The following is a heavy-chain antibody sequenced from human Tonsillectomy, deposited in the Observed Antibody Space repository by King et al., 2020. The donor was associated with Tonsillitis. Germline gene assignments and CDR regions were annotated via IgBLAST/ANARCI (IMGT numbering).Heavy chain of an antibody. V-gene: IGHV1-2*02. J-gene: IGHJ3*02. CDR2: INPNSGGT. CDR3: ARTYYDFWSGYKNFDI. CDR1: GYTFTGYY. D-gene: IGHD3-3*01. Sequence: QLVQSGAEVKKPGASVKVSCKASGYTFTGYYMHWVRQAPGQGLEWMGWINPNSGGTNYAQKFQGRVTMTRDTSISTAYMELSRLRSDDTAVYYCARTYYDFWSGYKNFDIWGQGTMVTVSS.